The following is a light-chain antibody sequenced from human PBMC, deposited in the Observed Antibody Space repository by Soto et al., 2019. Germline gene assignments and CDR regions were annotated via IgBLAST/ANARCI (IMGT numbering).Light chain of an antibody. J-gene: IGKJ2*01. CDR1: QDVGTF. CDR3: QQRGHWPPYT. Sequence: EILLTQSPATLSLSPGERATLSCRASQDVGTFLAWYQQKPGQAPRLLIYDAYNRATGIPARFSGSGSRTDFTLTISSLEPEDFAIYHCQQRGHWPPYTFGQRTKLEIK. CDR2: DAY. V-gene: IGKV3-11*01.